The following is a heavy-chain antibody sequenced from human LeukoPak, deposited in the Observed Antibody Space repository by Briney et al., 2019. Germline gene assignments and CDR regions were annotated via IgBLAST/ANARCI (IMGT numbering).Heavy chain of an antibody. V-gene: IGHV1-2*02. CDR3: ARDLWFGEFHRGFDP. CDR2: INPNSGGT. J-gene: IGHJ5*02. Sequence: ASVTVSCKASGYTFTGYYMHWVRQAPGQGLEWMGWINPNSGGTNYAQKFQGRVTMTRDTSISTAYMELSRLRSDDTAVYYCARDLWFGEFHRGFDPWGQGTLVTVSS. D-gene: IGHD3-10*01. CDR1: GYTFTGYY.